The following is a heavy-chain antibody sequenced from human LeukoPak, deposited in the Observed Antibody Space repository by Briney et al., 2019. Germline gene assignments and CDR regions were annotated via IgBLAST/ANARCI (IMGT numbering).Heavy chain of an antibody. D-gene: IGHD6-19*01. CDR1: GFTFSNSA. CDR2: LSGSGITT. V-gene: IGHV3-23*01. Sequence: GGSLRLSCAASGFTFSNSAMSWVRQAPGKGLEWVSTLSGSGITTYYADFVKGRFTISRDNSKNTLYLQMNSLRAEDTAVYYCAKGIYSSGWSYFDYWGHGTLVTVSS. CDR3: AKGIYSSGWSYFDY. J-gene: IGHJ4*01.